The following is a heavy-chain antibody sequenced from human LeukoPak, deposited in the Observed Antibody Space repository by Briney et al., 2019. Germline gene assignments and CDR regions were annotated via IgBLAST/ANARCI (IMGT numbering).Heavy chain of an antibody. J-gene: IGHJ4*02. D-gene: IGHD4-11*01. CDR3: ARDLRGSNRFDY. Sequence: SETLSLTCTVSGYSISSGYYWGWIRQPPGKGLEWIGSIYHSGSTNYNPSLKSRVTISVDTSKNQFSLKLSSVTAADTAVYYCARDLRGSNRFDYWGQGTLVTVSS. CDR1: GYSISSGYY. V-gene: IGHV4-38-2*02. CDR2: IYHSGST.